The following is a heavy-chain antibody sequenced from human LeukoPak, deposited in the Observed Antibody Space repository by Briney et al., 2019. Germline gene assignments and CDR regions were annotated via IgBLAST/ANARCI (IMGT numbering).Heavy chain of an antibody. CDR1: GFTFSTYA. D-gene: IGHD1-14*01. CDR3: ARVETTGRT. CDR2: ISGSSSHT. Sequence: GGSLRLSCAASGFTFSTYAMSWVRQAPGKGLEWVSGISGSSSHTEGADSVKGRFTISRDNAKNSLYLQMNSLRAEDTAVYYCARVETTGRTWGQGTLVSVSA. V-gene: IGHV3-23*01. J-gene: IGHJ4*02.